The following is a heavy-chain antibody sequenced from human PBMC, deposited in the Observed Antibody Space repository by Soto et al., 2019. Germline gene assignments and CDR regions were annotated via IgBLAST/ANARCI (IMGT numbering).Heavy chain of an antibody. CDR2: INHSGNT. J-gene: IGHJ6*02. CDR3: ARDYYGKDV. V-gene: IGHV4-34*01. Sequence: QVQLQQWGAGLLKPSETLSLTCAVYGGSFSGYYWSWIRQPPGKGLEWIGQINHSGNTTHSPSLKSRVTISVDKSKNQFSLKLSSVTAADAAVYYCARDYYGKDVWGQGTTVTVSS. CDR1: GGSFSGYY.